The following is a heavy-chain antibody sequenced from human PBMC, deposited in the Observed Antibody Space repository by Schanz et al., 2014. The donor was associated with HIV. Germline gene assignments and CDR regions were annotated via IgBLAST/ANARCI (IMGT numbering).Heavy chain of an antibody. J-gene: IGHJ5*02. CDR2: IWYDGTNI. Sequence: QEQLVESGGGVVQPGKSLRLSCAASGFTFRNFGMHWVRQAPGKGLEWVAVIWYDGTNIDYADSVKGRFTVSRDNSKNMLYLQMNSLRAEDTAVYYCAREYYSRNRNWFDPWGQGTLVTVSS. V-gene: IGHV3-33*01. D-gene: IGHD6-13*01. CDR1: GFTFRNFG. CDR3: AREYYSRNRNWFDP.